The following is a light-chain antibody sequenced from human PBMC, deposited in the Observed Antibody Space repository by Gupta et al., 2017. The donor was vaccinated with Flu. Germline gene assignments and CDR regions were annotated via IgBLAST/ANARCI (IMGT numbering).Light chain of an antibody. J-gene: IGLJ1*01. Sequence: QSALTQPRSVSASPGQSVTSSCTGTSSDVGGYNFVSWYQQHPGKAPKLMIYDVTKRPSGVPDRLSGSKSGNTASLTISGLQAEDEADYYCCSYAGSHTYVFGTGTKVTVL. CDR3: CSYAGSHTYV. CDR2: DVT. CDR1: SSDVGGYNF. V-gene: IGLV2-11*01.